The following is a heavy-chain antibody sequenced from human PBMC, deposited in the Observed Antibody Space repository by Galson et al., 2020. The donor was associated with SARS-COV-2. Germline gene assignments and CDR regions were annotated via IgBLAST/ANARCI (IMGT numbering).Heavy chain of an antibody. CDR1: GGSISSYY. CDR2: IYYSGST. V-gene: IGHV4-59*01. Sequence: SETLSLTCTVSGGSISSYYWSWIRQPPGKGLEWIGYIYYSGSTNYNPSLKSRVTISVDTSTNQFSLKLSSVTAADTAVYYCARSPYYYYYYMDVWGKGTTVTISS. CDR3: ARSPYYYYYYMDV. J-gene: IGHJ6*03.